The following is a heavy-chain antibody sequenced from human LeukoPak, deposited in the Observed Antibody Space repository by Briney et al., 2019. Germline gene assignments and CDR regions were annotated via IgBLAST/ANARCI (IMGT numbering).Heavy chain of an antibody. D-gene: IGHD6-13*01. CDR2: IYHSGST. CDR1: GGSISSSNW. Sequence: PSGTLSLTCAVSGGSISSSNWWSWVRQPPGKGLEWIGEIYHSGSTNYNPSLKSRVTISVDKSKNQFSLKLSSVTAADTAVYYCARLGYSSSWYAAFDIWGQGTMVTVSS. CDR3: ARLGYSSSWYAAFDI. V-gene: IGHV4-4*02. J-gene: IGHJ3*02.